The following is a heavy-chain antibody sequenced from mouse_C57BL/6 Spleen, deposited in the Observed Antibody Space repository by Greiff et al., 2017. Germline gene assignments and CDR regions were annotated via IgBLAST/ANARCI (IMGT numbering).Heavy chain of an antibody. V-gene: IGHV5-17*01. D-gene: IGHD1-1*01. CDR3: ARIYYGSSYVPWFAY. J-gene: IGHJ3*01. CDR2: ISSGSSTI. Sequence: EVQRVESGGGLVKPGGSLKLSCAASGFTFSDYGMHWVRQAPEKGLEWVAYISSGSSTIYYADTVKGRFTISRDNAKNTLFLQMTSLRSEDTAMYYCARIYYGSSYVPWFAYWGQGTLVTVSA. CDR1: GFTFSDYG.